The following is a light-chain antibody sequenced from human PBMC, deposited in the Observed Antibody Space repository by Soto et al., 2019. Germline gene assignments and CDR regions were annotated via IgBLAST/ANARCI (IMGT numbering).Light chain of an antibody. CDR3: GTWDSSLNGGV. J-gene: IGLJ2*01. CDR2: ESN. V-gene: IGLV1-51*02. Sequence: QSALTQPPSVSAALGQRVTISCPGSSSNIGNKYVSWYQQLPGSAPKLLIYESNKRPSGIPDRFSGSKSGTSATLDITGLQTGDEADYYCGTWDSSLNGGVFGGGTKLTVL. CDR1: SSNIGNKY.